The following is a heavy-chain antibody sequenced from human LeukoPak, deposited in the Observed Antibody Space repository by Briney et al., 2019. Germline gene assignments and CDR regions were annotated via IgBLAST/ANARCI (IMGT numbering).Heavy chain of an antibody. CDR3: ARGLIGGWFDP. CDR2: IYYSGST. J-gene: IGHJ5*02. CDR1: GGSMNRFY. Sequence: SETLSLTCTVSGGSMNRFYWAWIRQPPGKGLEWIGYIYYSGSTNYNPSLKSRVTISVDTSKNQFSLKLSSVTAADTAVYYCARGLIGGWFDPWGQGTLVTVSS. V-gene: IGHV4-59*01. D-gene: IGHD7-27*01.